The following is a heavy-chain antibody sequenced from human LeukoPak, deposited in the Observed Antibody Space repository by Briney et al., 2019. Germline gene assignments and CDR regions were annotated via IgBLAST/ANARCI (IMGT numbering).Heavy chain of an antibody. V-gene: IGHV3-30*18. CDR1: GFTFSSYG. D-gene: IGHD3-9*01. CDR2: ISYDGSNK. Sequence: GGSLRLSCAASGFTFSSYGMHWVRQAPGKGLEWVAVISYDGSNKYYADSVKGRFTISRDNSKNTLYLQMNSLRAEDTAVYYCAKEQYYDILTGHDYYYGMDVWGKGTTVAVSS. CDR3: AKEQYYDILTGHDYYYGMDV. J-gene: IGHJ6*04.